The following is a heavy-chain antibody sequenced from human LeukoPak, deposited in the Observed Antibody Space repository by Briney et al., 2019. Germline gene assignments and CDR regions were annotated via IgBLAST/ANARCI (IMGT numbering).Heavy chain of an antibody. CDR1: GFIFGDYA. J-gene: IGHJ4*02. Sequence: LSGGSLRLSCAASGFIFGDYAMHWVRQAPGKGLEWVAAIAFDDTDRYYIDSVKGRFTISRDNAKNSLCLQMNSLRAEDTAVYYCARERGSSGYYPFDYWGQGTLVTVSS. D-gene: IGHD3-22*01. CDR2: IAFDDTDR. V-gene: IGHV3-30*04. CDR3: ARERGSSGYYPFDY.